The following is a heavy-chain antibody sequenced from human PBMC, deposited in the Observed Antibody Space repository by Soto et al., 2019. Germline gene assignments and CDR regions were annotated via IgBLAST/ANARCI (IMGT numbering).Heavy chain of an antibody. CDR2: IIPIFGTA. J-gene: IGHJ4*02. D-gene: IGHD4-17*01. CDR3: ATTYGDYEYYFDY. V-gene: IGHV1-69*13. Sequence: SVKVSCKASGGTFSSYAISWVRQAPGQGLEWMGGIIPIFGTANYAQKFQGRVTITADESTSTAYMVLSSLRSEDTAVYYCATTYGDYEYYFDYCGQGTLVTVSS. CDR1: GGTFSSYA.